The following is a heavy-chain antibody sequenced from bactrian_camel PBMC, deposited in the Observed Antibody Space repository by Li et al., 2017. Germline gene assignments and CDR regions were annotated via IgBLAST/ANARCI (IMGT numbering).Heavy chain of an antibody. CDR1: GAIDNSCG. V-gene: IGHV3S53*01. Sequence: VQLVESGGGSVQAGGSLKLSCAASGAIDNSCGMDWWRQVPGKERDLVSRINTDGTTTYADSVKGRFTISRDNAKNTVYLQMNSLKSEDTALYYCATDYGSGAFAAWGQGTQVTVS. CDR2: INTDGTT. J-gene: IGHJ6*01. D-gene: IGHD4*01. CDR3: ATDYGSGAFAA.